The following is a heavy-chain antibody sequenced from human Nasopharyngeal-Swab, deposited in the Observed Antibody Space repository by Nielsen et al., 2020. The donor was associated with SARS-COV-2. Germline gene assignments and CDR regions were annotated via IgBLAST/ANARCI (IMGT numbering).Heavy chain of an antibody. CDR3: ATGHLPLAYYDSSAHGWY. CDR1: GYTLTELS. V-gene: IGHV1-24*01. D-gene: IGHD3-22*01. Sequence: ASVKVSCKVSGYTLTELSMHWVRQAPGKRLEWMGGFDPEDGETIYAQKFQGRVTMTEDTSTDTAYMELSSLRSEDTAVYYCATGHLPLAYYDSSAHGWYWGQGTLVTVSS. J-gene: IGHJ4*02. CDR2: FDPEDGET.